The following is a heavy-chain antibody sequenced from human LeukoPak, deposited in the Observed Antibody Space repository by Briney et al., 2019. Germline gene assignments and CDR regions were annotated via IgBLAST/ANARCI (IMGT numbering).Heavy chain of an antibody. V-gene: IGHV3-53*01. J-gene: IGHJ4*02. Sequence: GGSLRLSCAASGFSVSSNYMSWVRQAPGKGLEWVSLIYSSGSTFYADSVKGRFTISRDNSQNTLDLQMNSLRAEDTAVYYCATPLRSSGAYDYWGQGTLVTVSS. CDR1: GFSVSSNY. CDR3: ATPLRSSGAYDY. D-gene: IGHD2-15*01. CDR2: IYSSGST.